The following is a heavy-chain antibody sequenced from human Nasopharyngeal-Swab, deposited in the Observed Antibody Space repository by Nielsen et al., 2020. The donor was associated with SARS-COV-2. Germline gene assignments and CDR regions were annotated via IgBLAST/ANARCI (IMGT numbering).Heavy chain of an antibody. CDR1: GVTFSGSA. J-gene: IGHJ6*04. CDR3: TRPIYCSSTSCSDV. V-gene: IGHV3-73*01. D-gene: IGHD2-2*01. CDR2: IRSKANRYAT. Sequence: GESVKISCAASGVTFSGSAMHWVCQASGKGLEWVGRIRSKANRYATAYAASVKGRFTISRDDSKNTAYLQMNSLKTEDTAVYYCTRPIYCSSTSCSDVWGKGTTVTVSS.